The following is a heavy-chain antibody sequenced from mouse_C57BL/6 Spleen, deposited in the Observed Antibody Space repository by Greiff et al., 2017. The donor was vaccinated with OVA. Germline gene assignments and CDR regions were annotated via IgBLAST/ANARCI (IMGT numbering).Heavy chain of an antibody. V-gene: IGHV5-6*01. J-gene: IGHJ2*01. CDR2: ISSGGSYT. CDR3: ARHSPFFFGDY. CDR1: GFTFSSYG. Sequence: EVQVVESGGDLVKPGGSLKLSCAASGFTFSSYGMSWVRQTPDKRLEWVATISSGGSYTYYPDSVKGRFTISRDNAKNTLYLQMSSLKSEDTAMYYCARHSPFFFGDYWGQGTTLTVSS.